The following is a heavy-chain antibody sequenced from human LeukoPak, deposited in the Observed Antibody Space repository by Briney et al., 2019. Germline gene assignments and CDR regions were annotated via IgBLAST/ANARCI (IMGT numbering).Heavy chain of an antibody. J-gene: IGHJ4*02. D-gene: IGHD2-2*02. V-gene: IGHV3-53*01. CDR2: IHSGGDT. CDR1: GFTVSNNY. CDR3: ARDIL. Sequence: GGSLTLSCAASGFTVSNNYMSWVRQAPGKGLEWVAVIHSGGDTYYPDSVKGRFTISRDNSKNTLYLQMNSLRTEDTAIYYCARDILWGQGTLVTVSS.